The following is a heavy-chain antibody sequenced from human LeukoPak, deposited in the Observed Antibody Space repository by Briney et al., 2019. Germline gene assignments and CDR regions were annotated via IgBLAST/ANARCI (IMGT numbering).Heavy chain of an antibody. V-gene: IGHV3-11*01. J-gene: IGHJ4*02. CDR3: ARAHQYYYDSSGYYGY. Sequence: PGGSLRLSCAASGFTFSDYYMSWIRQAPGKGLEWVSSISSSGSTIYYADSVKGRFTISRDNAKNSLYLQMNSLRAEDTAVYYCARAHQYYYDSSGYYGYWGQGTLVTVSS. CDR1: GFTFSDYY. CDR2: ISSSGSTI. D-gene: IGHD3-22*01.